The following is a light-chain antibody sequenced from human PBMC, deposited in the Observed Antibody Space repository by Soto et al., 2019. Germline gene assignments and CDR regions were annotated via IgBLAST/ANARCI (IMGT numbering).Light chain of an antibody. Sequence: DIQMTQSPSSLSASVGDRVTITCRASQGISDHLAWYQQKPGKPPKFLIYAASTLQSGVPSRFSSSGSGTDYTLTINSLQPGDVAAYYCQNYYSVPLTFGGGTRVEI. CDR2: AAS. CDR1: QGISDH. CDR3: QNYYSVPLT. J-gene: IGKJ4*01. V-gene: IGKV1-27*01.